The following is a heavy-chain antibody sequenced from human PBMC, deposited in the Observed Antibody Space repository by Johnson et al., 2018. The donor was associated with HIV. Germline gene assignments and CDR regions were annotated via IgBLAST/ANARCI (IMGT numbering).Heavy chain of an antibody. CDR3: AGLRAARPRSFDI. D-gene: IGHD6-6*01. Sequence: VQLVESGGGLVRPGGSLRLSCAVSGITVSSNYMSWVRQAPGKGLEWVSVIYSGGSTNYSDSVKGRFTISRDNSKNTLYLQMNSLRAEDTAVYYCAGLRAARPRSFDIWGQGTMVTVSS. J-gene: IGHJ3*02. V-gene: IGHV3-66*01. CDR1: GITVSSNY. CDR2: IYSGGST.